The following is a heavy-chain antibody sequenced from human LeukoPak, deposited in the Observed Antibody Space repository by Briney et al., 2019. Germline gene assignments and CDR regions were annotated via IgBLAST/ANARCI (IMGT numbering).Heavy chain of an antibody. Sequence: GGSLRLSCAASGFTVSSNLMSWVRQAPGRGLEWVSLIYSGGGTYHADSVKGRFTISRDNSKNTLYLQMNSLRVEDSAIYYCAKKNSGPNPFDFWGQGTLVTVSS. CDR1: GFTVSSNL. V-gene: IGHV3-53*01. J-gene: IGHJ4*02. CDR2: IYSGGGT. CDR3: AKKNSGPNPFDF. D-gene: IGHD1-14*01.